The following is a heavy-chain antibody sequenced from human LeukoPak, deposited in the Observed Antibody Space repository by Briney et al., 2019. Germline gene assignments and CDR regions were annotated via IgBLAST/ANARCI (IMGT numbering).Heavy chain of an antibody. CDR2: IYPADSDT. CDR1: GYKFASSW. Sequence: PGGSLRLSGKGSGYKFASSWIGWVRQMPGKGLEWMGIIYPADSDTRYSPSFQGQVTISADKSISTAYLQWSSLKASDTAMYYCARPEEHGDYVHDAFDIWGQGTMVTVSS. V-gene: IGHV5-51*01. J-gene: IGHJ3*02. D-gene: IGHD4-17*01. CDR3: ARPEEHGDYVHDAFDI.